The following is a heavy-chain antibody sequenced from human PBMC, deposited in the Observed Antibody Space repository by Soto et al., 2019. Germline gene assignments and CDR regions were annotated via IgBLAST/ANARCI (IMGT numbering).Heavy chain of an antibody. Sequence: SQTLSLTCAISGDSVSSNSAAWNWIRQSPSRGLEWLGMTYYRSKWYNDYAVSVKSRITINPDTSKNQFSLQLNSVTPEDTAVYYCARAPPYYDILTGLYYYYGMDVWGQGTTVTVSS. V-gene: IGHV6-1*01. D-gene: IGHD3-9*01. CDR2: TYYRSKWYN. CDR3: ARAPPYYDILTGLYYYYGMDV. J-gene: IGHJ6*02. CDR1: GDSVSSNSAA.